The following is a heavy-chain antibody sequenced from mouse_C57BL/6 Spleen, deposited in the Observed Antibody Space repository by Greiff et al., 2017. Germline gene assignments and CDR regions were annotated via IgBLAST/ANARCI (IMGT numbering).Heavy chain of an antibody. CDR1: GFTFSDYG. D-gene: IGHD2-4*01. CDR2: ISSGSSTI. V-gene: IGHV5-17*01. Sequence: EVKLVESGGGLVKPGGSLKLSCAASGFTFSDYGMHWVRQAPGKGLEWVAYISSGSSTIYYADTVEGRFTISRDNAKNTLFLQMTSLRSEDTAMYYCARYDYDGGDYYAMDYWGQGTSVTVSS. CDR3: ARYDYDGGDYYAMDY. J-gene: IGHJ4*01.